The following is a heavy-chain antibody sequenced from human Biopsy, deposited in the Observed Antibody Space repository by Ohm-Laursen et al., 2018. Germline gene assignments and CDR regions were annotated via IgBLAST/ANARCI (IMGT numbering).Heavy chain of an antibody. V-gene: IGHV4-39*01. CDR3: ARHPTGFWFDP. CDR1: GGSISSSTTYY. Sequence: ETLSLTCTVSGGSISSSTTYYWAWLRQPPGKGLEWIGSIYNTETTFYNPSLKSRVTISVDTSTNQFSLKVSSVTAADTALYFCARHPTGFWFDPWGHGTLVTVSS. J-gene: IGHJ5*02. CDR2: IYNTETT.